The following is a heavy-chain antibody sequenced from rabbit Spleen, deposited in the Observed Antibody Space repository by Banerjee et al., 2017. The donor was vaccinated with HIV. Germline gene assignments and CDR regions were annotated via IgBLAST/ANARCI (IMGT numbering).Heavy chain of an antibody. CDR2: IDPIFGIA. J-gene: IGHJ3*01. CDR3: ARDVDHNDNVQTL. D-gene: IGHD3-3*01. CDR1: GFDFSRYYV. Sequence: QEQLVESGGGLVQPGGSLKLSCKASGFDFSRYYVSWVRQAPGKGLERIGDIDPIFGIAVYASWAKGRFTISKTSSTTVALQMTSLTAADTATYFCARDVDHNDNVQTLWGQGTLVTVS. V-gene: IGHV1S45*01.